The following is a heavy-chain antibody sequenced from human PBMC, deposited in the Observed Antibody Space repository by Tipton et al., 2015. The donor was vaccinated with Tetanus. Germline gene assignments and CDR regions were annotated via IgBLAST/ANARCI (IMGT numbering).Heavy chain of an antibody. CDR2: IYYSGTT. J-gene: IGHJ6*02. CDR3: ARTPDYYYGMDV. V-gene: IGHV4-4*01. Sequence: TLSLTCDVSGGPVSSSNWWSWVRQAPGKGLEWIGEIYYSGTTNYNPSLKSRVTISTDKSKNQVSLRLNSVTVADTAVYFCARTPDYYYGMDVWGQGTTVTVSS. CDR1: GGPVSSSNW.